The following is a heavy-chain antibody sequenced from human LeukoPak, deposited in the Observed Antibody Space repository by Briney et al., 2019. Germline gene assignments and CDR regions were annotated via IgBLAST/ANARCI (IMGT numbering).Heavy chain of an antibody. CDR3: ARRGFYDSSGYDY. CDR2: ISGSSTDI. J-gene: IGHJ4*02. V-gene: IGHV3-21*06. Sequence: GGSLRLSCAASGFTFSSYSMNWVRQAPGKGLEWVSSISGSSTDIYYADSVKGRFTISRDNAKNSLYLQINSLRAEDTAIYYCARRGFYDSSGYDYWGQGTLVTVSS. D-gene: IGHD3-22*01. CDR1: GFTFSSYS.